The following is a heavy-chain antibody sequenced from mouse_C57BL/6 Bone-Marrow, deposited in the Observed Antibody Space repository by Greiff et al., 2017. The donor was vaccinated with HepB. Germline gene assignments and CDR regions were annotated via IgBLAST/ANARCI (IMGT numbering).Heavy chain of an antibody. D-gene: IGHD2-2*01. V-gene: IGHV5-16*01. Sequence: EVKLMESEGGLVQPGSSMKLSCTASGFTFSDYYMAWVRQVPEKGLEWVANINYDGSSTYYLDSLKSRFIISRDNTKNILYLQMSSLKSEDTATYYCARGSGYDGYFDVGGTGTTVTVSS. CDR1: GFTFSDYY. CDR2: INYDGSST. CDR3: ARGSGYDGYFDV. J-gene: IGHJ1*03.